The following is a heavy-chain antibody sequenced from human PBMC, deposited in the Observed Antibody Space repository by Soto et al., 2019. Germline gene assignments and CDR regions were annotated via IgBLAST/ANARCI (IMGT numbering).Heavy chain of an antibody. J-gene: IGHJ3*02. CDR3: ASGPYDAFDI. V-gene: IGHV3-21*01. CDR2: ISSSSSYI. Sequence: EVQLVESGGGLVKPGGSLRLSCAASGFTFSSYSMNWVRQAPGKGLEWVSSISSSSSYIYYADSVKGRFTISGDNAKNSLYLQMNSLRADDTAVYYCASGPYDAFDIWGQGTMVTVSS. CDR1: GFTFSSYS.